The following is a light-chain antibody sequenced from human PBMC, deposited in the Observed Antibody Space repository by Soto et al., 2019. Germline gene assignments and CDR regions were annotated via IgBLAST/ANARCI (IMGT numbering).Light chain of an antibody. J-gene: IGLJ1*01. Sequence: QSVLTQPPSASGTPGQRVTISCSGSSSNIRSNYVYWYQQLPGTAPKLLIYRNNQRPSGVPDRFSGSKSGTSASLAISGLRSEDEADYYCAAWDDSLSVPYVFGTGTKVTVL. CDR3: AAWDDSLSVPYV. V-gene: IGLV1-47*01. CDR2: RNN. CDR1: SSNIRSNY.